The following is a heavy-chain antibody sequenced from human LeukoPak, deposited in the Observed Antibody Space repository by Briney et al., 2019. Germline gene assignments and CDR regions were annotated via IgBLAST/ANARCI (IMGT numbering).Heavy chain of an antibody. CDR2: IKAKAHGGTI. CDR1: GFTFSNAW. V-gene: IGHV3-15*01. D-gene: IGHD1-26*01. J-gene: IGHJ4*02. Sequence: GGSLRLSCAASGFTFSNAWTAWVRQAPGKGLEWVGRIKAKAHGGTIEYAAPVKGRFTISRDDSKNTLYLQMNSLKTEDTAVYYCTTDGVGVEGATYDNWGQGTLVSVSS. CDR3: TTDGVGVEGATYDN.